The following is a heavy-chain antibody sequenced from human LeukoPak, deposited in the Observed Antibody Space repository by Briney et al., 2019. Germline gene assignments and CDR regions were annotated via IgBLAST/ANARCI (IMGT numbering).Heavy chain of an antibody. CDR2: KYYRYKWYN. Sequence: SQTLSLTSAISVDSVSSNSGAWNWIRQSPSRGLEWLGRKYYRYKWYNDYAESVKSRINIKPDTSRNQFSMQLNSVTPEDTAVYYCVRDQSGLDYWGQGTLVTVSS. J-gene: IGHJ4*02. CDR1: VDSVSSNSGA. CDR3: VRDQSGLDY. V-gene: IGHV6-1*01.